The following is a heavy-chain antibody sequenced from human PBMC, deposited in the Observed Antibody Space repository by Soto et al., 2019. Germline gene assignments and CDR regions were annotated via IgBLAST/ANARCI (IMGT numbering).Heavy chain of an antibody. CDR1: GDSVSSYSAA. Sequence: SQTLSLTCAISGDSVSSYSAAWNWIRQSTSGGLEWLGRTYYRSRFFSDYAESVKSRIIINPDTSKNQFSLQLKSVTPEDTAVYYCVRDRYSSSGWFDPWGQGTPVTVSS. CDR2: TYYRSRFFS. CDR3: VRDRYSSSGWFDP. J-gene: IGHJ5*02. D-gene: IGHD3-10*01. V-gene: IGHV6-1*01.